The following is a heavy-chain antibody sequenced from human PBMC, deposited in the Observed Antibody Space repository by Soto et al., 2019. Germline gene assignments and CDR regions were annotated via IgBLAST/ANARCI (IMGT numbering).Heavy chain of an antibody. J-gene: IGHJ4*02. CDR3: ASLISNYYDSSGYYYAEDY. CDR1: GGSISSSNW. Sequence: QVQLQESGPGLVKPSGTLSLTCAVSGGSISSSNWWSWVRQPPGKGLEWIGEIYHSESTNYNPSLKSRVTISVDKSKNQFSLKLSSVTAADTAVYYCASLISNYYDSSGYYYAEDYWGQGTLVTVSS. V-gene: IGHV4-4*02. D-gene: IGHD3-22*01. CDR2: IYHSEST.